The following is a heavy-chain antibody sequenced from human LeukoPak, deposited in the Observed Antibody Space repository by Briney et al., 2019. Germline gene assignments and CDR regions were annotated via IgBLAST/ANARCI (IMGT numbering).Heavy chain of an antibody. Sequence: GESLKISCKGSGYSLTEYWIAWVRQMPGKGLEWMGIISPGDSDARYSPSFQGQVTISADKSISTAYLRWSSLKASDTAIYYCARRYCSSISCNPYFFDYWGQGTLVTVSS. J-gene: IGHJ4*02. V-gene: IGHV5-51*01. CDR2: ISPGDSDA. D-gene: IGHD2-2*01. CDR1: GYSLTEYW. CDR3: ARRYCSSISCNPYFFDY.